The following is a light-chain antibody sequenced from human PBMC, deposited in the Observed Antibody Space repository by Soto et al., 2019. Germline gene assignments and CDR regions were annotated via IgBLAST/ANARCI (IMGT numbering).Light chain of an antibody. CDR3: SSYTSSSTRV. CDR2: EVS. Sequence: QSALTQPASVSGSPGQSITISCTGTSSDVGGYNYVSWYQQHPGKAPKLMIYEVSNRPSGVSNRFSGSKSGNTASLTISGLQAEDEDDYYCSSYTSSSTRVFGGGTELTV. V-gene: IGLV2-14*01. CDR1: SSDVGGYNY. J-gene: IGLJ3*02.